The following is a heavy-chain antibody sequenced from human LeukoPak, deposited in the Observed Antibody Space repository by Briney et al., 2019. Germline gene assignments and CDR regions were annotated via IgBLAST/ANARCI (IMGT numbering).Heavy chain of an antibody. J-gene: IGHJ5*02. CDR1: GFTFSSYW. CDR2: IKQDGSEK. CDR3: ARGSSSSGLDWFDP. Sequence: GSLRLSCAASGFTFSSYWMSWVRQAPGKGLEWVANIKQDGSEKYYVDSVKGRFTISRDNAKNSLYLQMNSLRAEDTAVYYCARGSSSSGLDWFDPWGQGTLVTVSS. D-gene: IGHD6-6*01. V-gene: IGHV3-7*04.